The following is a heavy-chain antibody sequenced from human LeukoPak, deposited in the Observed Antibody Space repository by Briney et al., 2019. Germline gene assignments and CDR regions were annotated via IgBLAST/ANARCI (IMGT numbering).Heavy chain of an antibody. Sequence: PSETLSLTCTVSGGSISSYYWNWIRQPPGKGLEWIGYIYYSGSTNYNPSLKSRVTISVDTSKNQFSLKLNSVTAADTAVYYCARGGYYGSGNDFRFDPWGQGTLVTVSS. V-gene: IGHV4-59*01. D-gene: IGHD3-10*01. CDR3: ARGGYYGSGNDFRFDP. CDR1: GGSISSYY. CDR2: IYYSGST. J-gene: IGHJ5*02.